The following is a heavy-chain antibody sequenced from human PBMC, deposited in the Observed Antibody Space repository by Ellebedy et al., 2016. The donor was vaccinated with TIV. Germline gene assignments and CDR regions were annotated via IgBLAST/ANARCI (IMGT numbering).Heavy chain of an antibody. D-gene: IGHD6-19*01. V-gene: IGHV3-7*03. CDR2: IKEDGSAK. J-gene: IGHJ4*03. CDR1: GYSFRSYW. Sequence: GESLKISCAASGYSFRSYWMTWVRQAPGKGLEWVANIKEDGSAKNYVDSVRGRFTISRDNVTNLLYLQVDSLRVEETAVYYWARDSGWYPVDHWGRGTLVTVAS. CDR3: ARDSGWYPVDH.